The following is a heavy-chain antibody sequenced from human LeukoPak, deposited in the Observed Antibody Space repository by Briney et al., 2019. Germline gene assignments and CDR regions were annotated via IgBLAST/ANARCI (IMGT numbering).Heavy chain of an antibody. D-gene: IGHD2-21*02. CDR3: AREAVYCGGDSYFDY. Sequence: ASVKVSCKASGYTFTSYAMHWVRQAPGQRLEWMGWINAGNGNTKYSQKFQGRVTITRDTSASTAYMELSSLRSEDTAVYYCAREAVYCGGDSYFDYWGQGTLVTVSS. CDR1: GYTFTSYA. J-gene: IGHJ4*02. V-gene: IGHV1-3*01. CDR2: INAGNGNT.